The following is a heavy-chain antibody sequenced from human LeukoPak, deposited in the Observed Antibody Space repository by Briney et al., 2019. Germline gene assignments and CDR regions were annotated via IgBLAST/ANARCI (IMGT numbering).Heavy chain of an antibody. V-gene: IGHV3-48*03. D-gene: IGHD1-1*01. CDR1: GFSFSNYE. J-gene: IGHJ4*02. Sequence: GGSLRLSCAASGFSFSNYEMNWVRQAPGKGLEWISFISPSDTTTYYADSVKGRFTISRDNAKNSLFLQMNSLRVEDAAVYYCATKLPGTVYFNYWGQGTLVTVSS. CDR3: ATKLPGTVYFNY. CDR2: ISPSDTTT.